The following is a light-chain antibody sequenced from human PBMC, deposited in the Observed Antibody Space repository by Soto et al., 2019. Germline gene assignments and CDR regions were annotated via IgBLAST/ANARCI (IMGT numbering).Light chain of an antibody. CDR3: QQYGSSPAT. CDR1: QSVISSY. V-gene: IGKV3-20*01. J-gene: IGKJ5*01. CDR2: GAS. Sequence: TQSKGNLSSSTGETAHLSYRSGQSVISSYLAWYQQKPGQAPRLLIYGASSRATGIPDRFSGSGSGTDFTLTISRLEPEDFAVYYCQQYGSSPATFGQGTRLEIK.